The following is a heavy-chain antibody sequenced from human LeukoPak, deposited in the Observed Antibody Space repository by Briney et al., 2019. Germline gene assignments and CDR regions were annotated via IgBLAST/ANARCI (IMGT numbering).Heavy chain of an antibody. CDR2: ISAYNGNT. J-gene: IGHJ4*02. CDR3: ARNVAVAGQYYFDY. Sequence: ASVKVSCKPSGYTFTSYGISWVRQAPGQGLEWMGWISAYNGNTNYAQKLQGRVTMTTDTSTSTAYMELRSLRSDDTAVYYCARNVAVAGQYYFDYWGQGTLVTVSS. V-gene: IGHV1-18*01. D-gene: IGHD6-19*01. CDR1: GYTFTSYG.